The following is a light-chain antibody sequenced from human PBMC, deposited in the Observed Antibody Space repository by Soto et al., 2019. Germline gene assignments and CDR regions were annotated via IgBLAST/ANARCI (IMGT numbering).Light chain of an antibody. CDR3: QHYGSSRT. Sequence: EIVLTQSPGTLSLSPGERAALSCRASQSVSSDLAWYQQKPGQAPRLLIYGASSRATGIPDRFSGSGSGTDFTLTISRLEPEDFAVYYCQHYGSSRTFGQGTK. J-gene: IGKJ1*01. CDR2: GAS. V-gene: IGKV3-20*01. CDR1: QSVSSD.